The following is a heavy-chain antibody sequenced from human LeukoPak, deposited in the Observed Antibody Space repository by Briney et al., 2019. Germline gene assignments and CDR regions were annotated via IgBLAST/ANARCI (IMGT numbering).Heavy chain of an antibody. J-gene: IGHJ5*02. CDR3: AKSPRLYDFWSGSNWFDP. Sequence: SETLSLTCVMYGGSFTGYYWSWIRQSPGKGLEWIGEISPRGTKYNPSLKSRVTISVDTSKNQFSLKLSSVTAADTAVYYCAKSPRLYDFWSGSNWFDPWGQGTLVTVSS. V-gene: IGHV4-34*01. D-gene: IGHD3-3*01. CDR2: ISPRGT. CDR1: GGSFTGYY.